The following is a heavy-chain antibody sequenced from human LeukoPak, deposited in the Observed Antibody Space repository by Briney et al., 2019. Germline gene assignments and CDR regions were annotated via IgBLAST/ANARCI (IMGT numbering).Heavy chain of an antibody. D-gene: IGHD3-22*01. J-gene: IGHJ4*02. CDR3: AKDRSRYDSSAYDFDY. V-gene: IGHV3-23*01. CDR1: GITFSSHG. CDR2: ISGSGAST. Sequence: GGSLRLSCAASGITFSSHGMNWVRQAPGMGLEWVSGISGSGASTYYADSVKGRFTISRDNSKNTLHLQMNSLRAEDTAVYYCAKDRSRYDSSAYDFDYWGQGTLVTVSS.